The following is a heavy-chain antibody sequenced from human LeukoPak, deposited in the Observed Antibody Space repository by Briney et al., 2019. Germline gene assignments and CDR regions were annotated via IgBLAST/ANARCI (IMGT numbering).Heavy chain of an antibody. CDR2: MYNSGST. V-gene: IGHV4-59*01. CDR1: GGSISGSY. Sequence: SSETLSLTCTVSGGSISGSYWSWIRQPPGKGLEWIAYMYNSGSTNYNPSLKSRVTISIDTSKNQFSLKLSSLTAADTAIYYCARGIESYGDYGYWGQGILVSVSS. CDR3: ARGIESYGDYGY. J-gene: IGHJ4*02. D-gene: IGHD4-17*01.